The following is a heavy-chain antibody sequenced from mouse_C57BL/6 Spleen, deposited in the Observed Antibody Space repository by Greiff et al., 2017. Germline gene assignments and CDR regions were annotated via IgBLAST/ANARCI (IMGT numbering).Heavy chain of an antibody. CDR2: VYPGDGAT. CDR3: ARLAYYRNYDSHFDV. D-gene: IGHD2-10*01. CDR1: GYAFSSSW. J-gene: IGHJ2*01. V-gene: IGHV1-82*01. Sequence: VQLQQSGPELVKPGASVKISCKASGYAFSSSWMNWVKQRPGKGLEWIGRVYPGDGATNYNGKFKGKGTLTADKSSSTAYMQLSSQPSQESTVYFGARLAYYRNYDSHFDVWGKGTTLTVSS.